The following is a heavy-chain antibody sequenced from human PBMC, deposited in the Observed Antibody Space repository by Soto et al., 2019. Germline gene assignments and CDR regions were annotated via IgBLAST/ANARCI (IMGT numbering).Heavy chain of an antibody. Sequence: VKVSCKASGYTFTGYYIHWVRQAPGQRLEWMGYINPNSGGPNYAQKFQGRVTMTRDKSISTAYMELSRLRSDDTAVYFCAIEYWSGDRYYYGMDVWGQGTTVTVSS. V-gene: IGHV1-2*02. CDR1: GYTFTGYY. CDR3: AIEYWSGDRYYYGMDV. CDR2: INPNSGGP. J-gene: IGHJ6*02. D-gene: IGHD3-3*01.